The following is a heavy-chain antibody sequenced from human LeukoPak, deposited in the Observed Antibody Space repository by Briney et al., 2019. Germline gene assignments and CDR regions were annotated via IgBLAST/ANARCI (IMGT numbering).Heavy chain of an antibody. V-gene: IGHV1-18*01. CDR2: ISAYNGNT. Sequence: ASVKVSCKASGYTFNSYGISWVRQAPGQGPEWMGWISAYNGNTNYAQKFQGRVTMTTDTSTSTAYMELRSLRSDDTAVYYCARLGSSSRTRYNWFDPWGQGTLVTVSS. D-gene: IGHD6-6*01. CDR1: GYTFNSYG. J-gene: IGHJ5*02. CDR3: ARLGSSSRTRYNWFDP.